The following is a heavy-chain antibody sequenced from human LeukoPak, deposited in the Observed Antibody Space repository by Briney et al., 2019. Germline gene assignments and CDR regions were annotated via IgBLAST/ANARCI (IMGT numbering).Heavy chain of an antibody. J-gene: IGHJ5*02. CDR3: AREGKRVRGVIISWFDP. D-gene: IGHD3-10*01. CDR2: INHSGST. CDR1: GGSISSYY. Sequence: SETLSLTCTVSGGSISSYYWSWIRQPPGKGLEWIGEINHSGSTNYNPSLKSRVTISVDTSKNQFSLKLSSVTAADTAVYYCAREGKRVRGVIISWFDPWGQGTLVTVSS. V-gene: IGHV4-34*01.